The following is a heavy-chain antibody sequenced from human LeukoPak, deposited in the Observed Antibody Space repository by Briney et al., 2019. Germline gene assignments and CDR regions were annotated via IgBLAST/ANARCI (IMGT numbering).Heavy chain of an antibody. D-gene: IGHD4-17*01. CDR3: ARRGITVTPCDY. CDR2: INQDGSEE. Sequence: PGGSLRLSCAASGFTFSTYWMTWVRQAPGKGLEWVANINQDGSEEYYVDSVKGRFTISRDNAKNSLYLQMNTLTADDTAVYYCARRGITVTPCDYWGQGTLVTVSS. V-gene: IGHV3-7*03. CDR1: GFTFSTYW. J-gene: IGHJ4*02.